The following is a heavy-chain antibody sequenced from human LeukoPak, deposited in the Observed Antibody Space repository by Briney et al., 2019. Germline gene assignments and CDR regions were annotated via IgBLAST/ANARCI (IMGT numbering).Heavy chain of an antibody. D-gene: IGHD4-23*01. CDR1: GFTFSSYD. J-gene: IGHJ1*01. CDR3: AVKPVAGNGRGNGY. V-gene: IGHV3-23*01. Sequence: GGSLRLSCAASGFTFSSYDLTWVRQAPGKGLEWVSAISGSGETTYYADSVKGRFTISRDNSKRTLYLQMDSLRAEDTAMYYCAVKPVAGNGRGNGYWGQGTLVTVSS. CDR2: ISGSGETT.